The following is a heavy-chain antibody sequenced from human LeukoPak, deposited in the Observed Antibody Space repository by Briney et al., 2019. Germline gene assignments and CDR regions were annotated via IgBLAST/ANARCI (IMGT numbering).Heavy chain of an antibody. D-gene: IGHD2-2*01. J-gene: IGHJ3*02. V-gene: IGHV1-2*02. CDR1: GYTFTGYY. Sequence: GASVTVSCKASGYTFTGYYIHWLRRAPGQGLEWMGWINPNSGGTNYAQKFQGRVTMTRDTSISTAYMELSSLTSDDTAVYYCARGSTVPATIRRAFDIWGQGTMVTVSS. CDR3: ARGSTVPATIRRAFDI. CDR2: INPNSGGT.